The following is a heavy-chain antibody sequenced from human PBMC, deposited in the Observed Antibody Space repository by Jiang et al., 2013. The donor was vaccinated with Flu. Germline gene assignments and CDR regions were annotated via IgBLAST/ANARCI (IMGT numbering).Heavy chain of an antibody. D-gene: IGHD6-13*01. J-gene: IGHJ4*02. CDR1: GGTFSSYA. CDR2: IIPIFGTA. V-gene: IGHV1-69*01. CDR3: ARDIAAAGKEGGYDY. Sequence: VQLVESGAEVKKPGSSVKVSCKASGGTFSSYAISWVRQAPGQGLEWMGGIIPIFGTANYAQKFQGRVTITADESTSTAYMELSSLRSEDTAVYYCARDIAAAGKEGGYDYWGQGTLVTVSS.